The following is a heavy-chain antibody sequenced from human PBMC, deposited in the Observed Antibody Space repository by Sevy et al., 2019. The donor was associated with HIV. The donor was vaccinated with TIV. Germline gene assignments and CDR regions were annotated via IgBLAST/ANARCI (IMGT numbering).Heavy chain of an antibody. CDR2: ISGGSRTI. CDR3: ARDGRRGYDMDV. J-gene: IGHJ6*02. CDR1: GFTYGTHS. Sequence: GGSLRLSCAASGFTYGTHSMNWVRQAPGKGLEWVSYISGGSRTIYYADSVKGRFTISRDNAKNSLSLQMNSLRVEDTAVYYCARDGRRGYDMDVWGPGTTVTVSS. V-gene: IGHV3-48*01. D-gene: IGHD3-10*01.